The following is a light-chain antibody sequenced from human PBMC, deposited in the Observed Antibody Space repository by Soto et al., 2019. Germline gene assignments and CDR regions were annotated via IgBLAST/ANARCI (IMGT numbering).Light chain of an antibody. V-gene: IGLV2-23*02. CDR2: EVT. CDR1: SSDVGTYNL. J-gene: IGLJ1*01. Sequence: QSVLTQPASVSGSPGQSITISCSGTSSDVGTYNLVSWYQQYPGKAPRLMIYEVTKRPSGVSNRFSGSKSGNTASLTISGLLPEDEADYYCCSYAGSSSSIFGAGTKVT. CDR3: CSYAGSSSSI.